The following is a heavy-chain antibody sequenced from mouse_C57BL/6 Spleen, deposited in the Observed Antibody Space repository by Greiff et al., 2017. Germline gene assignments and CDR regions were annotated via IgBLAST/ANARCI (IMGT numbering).Heavy chain of an antibody. V-gene: IGHV1-81*01. Sequence: VQLVESGAELARPGASVKLSCKASGYTFTSYGISWVKQRTGQGLEWIGEIYPRSGNTYYNEKFKGKATLTADKSSSTAYMELRSLTSEDSAVYFCARSGGYYLGDAMDYWGQGTSVTVSS. D-gene: IGHD2-3*01. CDR3: ARSGGYYLGDAMDY. CDR1: GYTFTSYG. J-gene: IGHJ4*01. CDR2: IYPRSGNT.